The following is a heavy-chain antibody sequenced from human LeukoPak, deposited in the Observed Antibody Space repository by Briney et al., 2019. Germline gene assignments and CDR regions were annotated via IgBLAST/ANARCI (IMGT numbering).Heavy chain of an antibody. CDR2: IIPTLGRA. V-gene: IGHV1-69*04. Sequence: SVKVSCRPSEGTFRSYSISWVRQAPGQGLEWMGRIIPTLGRANYAQKFQGRVTITADKATTTAYMELSGLRFEDTAVYFCAGGVSSGSATPADYWGQGTLVTVSS. CDR1: EGTFRSYS. D-gene: IGHD1-26*01. J-gene: IGHJ4*02. CDR3: AGGVSSGSATPADY.